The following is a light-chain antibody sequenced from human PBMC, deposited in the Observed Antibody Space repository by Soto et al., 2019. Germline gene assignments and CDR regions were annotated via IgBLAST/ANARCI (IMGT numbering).Light chain of an antibody. Sequence: QSALTQPASVSGSPGQSITISCTGSSSDIGAFNYVAWYQQHPGKAPKLIIHGVTNRPSGVSSRFSGSKSDYTASLTISGLQAEDEADYYCSSYTSIITVVFGGGTKRTVL. J-gene: IGLJ2*01. CDR3: SSYTSIITVV. V-gene: IGLV2-14*01. CDR1: SSDIGAFNY. CDR2: GVT.